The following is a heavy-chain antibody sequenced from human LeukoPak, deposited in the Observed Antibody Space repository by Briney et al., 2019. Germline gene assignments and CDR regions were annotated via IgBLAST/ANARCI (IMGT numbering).Heavy chain of an antibody. CDR1: GGSISSSSYY. CDR2: IYYSGST. Sequence: PSETLSLTCTVSGGSISSSSYYWGWIRQPPGKGLEWIGSIYYSGSTYYNPSLKSRVTISVDTSKNQFSLKLSSVTAADTAVYYCARDRYYYGSGSYYSYWYFDLWGRGTLVTVSS. J-gene: IGHJ2*01. CDR3: ARDRYYYGSGSYYSYWYFDL. D-gene: IGHD3-10*01. V-gene: IGHV4-39*07.